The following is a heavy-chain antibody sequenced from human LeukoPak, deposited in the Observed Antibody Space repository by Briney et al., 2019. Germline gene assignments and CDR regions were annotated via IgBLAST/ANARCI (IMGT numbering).Heavy chain of an antibody. CDR3: GRALAPWHGAVDC. D-gene: IGHD4-17*01. Sequence: GGSLRLSCAASGFAFSTYDMHWVRHSKGEGLEWVAAIGPGADTYYPDSVKGRFTVSRENAKNSLYLQMNSLRADDTAVYYCGRALAPWHGAVDCWGQGTLVSVSS. CDR2: IGPGADT. CDR1: GFAFSTYD. V-gene: IGHV3-13*01. J-gene: IGHJ4*02.